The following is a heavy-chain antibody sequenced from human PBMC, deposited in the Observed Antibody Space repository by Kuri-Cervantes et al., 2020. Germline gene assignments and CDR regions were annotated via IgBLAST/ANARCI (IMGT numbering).Heavy chain of an antibody. D-gene: IGHD6-19*01. J-gene: IGHJ4*02. CDR3: AGGSIAVAGSAY. Sequence: SETRSLACAVDGASFSGYYWSWNSHPPGKGREWVGEINHSGSTNYNPSLKSRVTISVDTSKNQFSLKLSSVIAADTAVYFCAGGSIAVAGSAYWGQGTLVTAPQ. V-gene: IGHV4-34*01. CDR2: INHSGST. CDR1: GASFSGYY.